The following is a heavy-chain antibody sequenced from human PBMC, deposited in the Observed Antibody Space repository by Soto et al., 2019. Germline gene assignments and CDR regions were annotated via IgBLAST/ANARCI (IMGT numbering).Heavy chain of an antibody. J-gene: IGHJ6*02. Sequence: ASVKVSCKASGYTFTTYGISWVRQAPGQGLEWMGWTSVYNGKTNYAQNLQGRVTMTTDTSTSTAYMELRSLRADDTAVYYCARGWSVTAPGGANYFYYGRDVWGQGTTVTVS. V-gene: IGHV1-18*01. CDR2: TSVYNGKT. CDR3: ARGWSVTAPGGANYFYYGRDV. CDR1: GYTFTTYG. D-gene: IGHD4-4*01.